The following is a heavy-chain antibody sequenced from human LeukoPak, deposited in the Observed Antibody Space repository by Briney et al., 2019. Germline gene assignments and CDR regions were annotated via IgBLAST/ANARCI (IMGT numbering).Heavy chain of an antibody. V-gene: IGHV3-21*01. CDR3: ARDTVNSGRYLDY. D-gene: IGHD3-10*01. CDR2: ISSSGSYI. Sequence: GGSLRLSCAASGFTFSSYSMNWVRQAPGKGLEWVSSISSSGSYIYYADSVKGRFTISRDNAKNSLYLQMNSLRAEDTAVYYCARDTVNSGRYLDYWGQGTLVTVSS. J-gene: IGHJ4*02. CDR1: GFTFSSYS.